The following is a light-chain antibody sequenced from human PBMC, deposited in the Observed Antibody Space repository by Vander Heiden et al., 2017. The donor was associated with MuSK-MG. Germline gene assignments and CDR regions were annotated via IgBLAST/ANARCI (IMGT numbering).Light chain of an antibody. CDR1: QSLLHSKGYNC. Sequence: DIVMTQSPLSLPVTPGEPSSISCRSSQSLLHSKGYNCLDWYLQKPGQSPQLLIYLGSKRASGVPDRVSGSGSGTDFTLKISRVEAEDVGVYYCRQGLQSITFGQGTRLEIK. J-gene: IGKJ5*01. CDR2: LGS. CDR3: RQGLQSIT. V-gene: IGKV2-28*01.